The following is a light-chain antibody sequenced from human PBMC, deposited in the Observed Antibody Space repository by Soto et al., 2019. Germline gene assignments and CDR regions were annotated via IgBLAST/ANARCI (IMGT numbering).Light chain of an antibody. CDR3: LSFTRTNTHV. V-gene: IGLV2-14*02. CDR2: ETS. J-gene: IGLJ1*01. CDR1: SRDFGSYKF. Sequence: QSVLTQPASVSGSPGQSVTISCTGTSRDFGSYKFVSWYQHHPGKVPKVIIYETSKRPSGVSDRFSGSKSGNTASLTISGLHAEDEAGYYCLSFTRTNTHVFXCGPKVTVL.